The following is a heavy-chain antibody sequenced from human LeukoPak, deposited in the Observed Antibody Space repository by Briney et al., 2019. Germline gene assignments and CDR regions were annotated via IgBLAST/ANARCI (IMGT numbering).Heavy chain of an antibody. Sequence: GESLKISCKASGYNFITYWIGWVRQMPGKGLEWMGIIYPADSQTRYSPSFQGQVTISADKSISTAYLQWSSLKASDTAMYYCARRTVRGVIKSPFDYWGQGTLVTVSS. CDR1: GYNFITYW. CDR3: ARRTVRGVIKSPFDY. D-gene: IGHD3-10*01. CDR2: IYPADSQT. J-gene: IGHJ4*02. V-gene: IGHV5-51*01.